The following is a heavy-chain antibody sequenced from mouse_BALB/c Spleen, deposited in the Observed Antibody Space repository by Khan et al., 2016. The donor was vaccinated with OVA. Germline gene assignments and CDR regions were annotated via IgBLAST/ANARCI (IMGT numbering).Heavy chain of an antibody. CDR3: ARGTYVGAFDY. CDR2: ISNGGGST. Sequence: EVELVESGGGLVKPGGSLKLSCATSGFTFSNYFMYWVRQTPEKRLEWVAYISNGGGSTYYPDTVKGRFTISSDNAKNTLFLQMRGVKTEDTAMYYCARGTYVGAFDYWGQGTTLTVSS. D-gene: IGHD2-12*01. V-gene: IGHV5-12*02. J-gene: IGHJ2*01. CDR1: GFTFSNYF.